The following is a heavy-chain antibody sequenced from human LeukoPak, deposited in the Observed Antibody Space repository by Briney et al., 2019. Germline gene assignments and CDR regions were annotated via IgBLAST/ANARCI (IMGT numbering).Heavy chain of an antibody. J-gene: IGHJ5*02. CDR3: VRDRAYGSGKNWFDP. V-gene: IGHV4-59*01. D-gene: IGHD3-10*01. CDR2: IDDSGSA. Sequence: SETLSLTCTVSGDSIRSYYWSWIRQPPGKGVEWIGHIDDSGSANRHPSLRSRVTISVDTSKNQFSLKLSSLTAADTAVYFCVRDRAYGSGKNWFDPCGQETQVTVSP. CDR1: GDSIRSYY.